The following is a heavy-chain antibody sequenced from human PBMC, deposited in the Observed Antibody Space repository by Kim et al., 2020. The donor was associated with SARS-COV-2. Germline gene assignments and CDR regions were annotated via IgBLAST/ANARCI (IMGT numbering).Heavy chain of an antibody. D-gene: IGHD5-12*01. Sequence: GGSLRLSCAASGFTFNSHDMSWFRQAPEKGLEWISYIAPSGATFYADSVKGRFTISGDTSKNTVSLQMNSLSAEDTAVYYCARGHVADWGQGTLVTVSS. CDR2: IAPSGAT. CDR1: GFTFNSHD. V-gene: IGHV3-23*01. CDR3: ARGHVAD. J-gene: IGHJ4*02.